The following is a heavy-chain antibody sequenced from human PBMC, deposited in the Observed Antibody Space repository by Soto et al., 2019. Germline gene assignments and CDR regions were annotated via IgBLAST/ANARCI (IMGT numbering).Heavy chain of an antibody. CDR2: IKSKTDGGTT. J-gene: IGHJ4*02. D-gene: IGHD6-19*01. Sequence: PGGSLRLSCAASGFTFSNAWMSWVRQAPGKGLERVGRIKSKTDGGTTDYAAPVKGRFTISRDDSKNTLYLQMNSLKTEDTAVYYCTREGRRRRYSSGWFRSTPKEHYDYWGQGTLVTVSS. CDR3: TREGRRRRYSSGWFRSTPKEHYDY. V-gene: IGHV3-15*01. CDR1: GFTFSNAW.